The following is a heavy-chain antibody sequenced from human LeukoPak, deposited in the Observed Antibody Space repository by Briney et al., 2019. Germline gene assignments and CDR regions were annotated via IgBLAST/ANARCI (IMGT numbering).Heavy chain of an antibody. D-gene: IGHD5-24*01. Sequence: PGGSLRVSCAASGFIVSSSYMNWVRQAPGKGLEWVSVIYSGGHTYYTDSVKGRFTISRDNSNNTLYLYMNSLRPDDTAVYYCARSTRDGYNHYHYYYMDVWGKGTTVTVSS. CDR3: ARSTRDGYNHYHYYYMDV. CDR2: IYSGGHT. J-gene: IGHJ6*03. V-gene: IGHV3-53*01. CDR1: GFIVSSSY.